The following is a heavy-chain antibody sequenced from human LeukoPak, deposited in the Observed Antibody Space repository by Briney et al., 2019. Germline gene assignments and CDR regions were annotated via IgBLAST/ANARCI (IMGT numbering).Heavy chain of an antibody. D-gene: IGHD2-15*01. CDR1: GGTFSSYA. J-gene: IGHJ6*02. V-gene: IGHV1-69*13. Sequence: ASVKVSCKASGGTFSSYAISWVRQAPGQGLEWMGGITPIFGTANYAQKFQGRVTITADESTSTAYMELSSLRSEDTAVYYCARTWSSGGYGMDVWGQGTTVTVSS. CDR3: ARTWSSGGYGMDV. CDR2: ITPIFGTA.